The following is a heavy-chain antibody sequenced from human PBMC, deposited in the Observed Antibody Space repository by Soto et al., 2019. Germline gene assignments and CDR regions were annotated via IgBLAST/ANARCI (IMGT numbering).Heavy chain of an antibody. J-gene: IGHJ6*02. Sequence: EVQLVQSGAEVKKPGESLRISCKGSGYSFTSYWISWVRQMPGKGLEWMGRIDPSDSYTNYSPSFQGHVTISADKSISTAYLQWSSLKASDTAMYYCARHRGPIVLMVYAITHKGMDVWGQGTTVTVSS. V-gene: IGHV5-10-1*03. CDR3: ARHRGPIVLMVYAITHKGMDV. CDR1: GYSFTSYW. D-gene: IGHD2-8*01. CDR2: IDPSDSYT.